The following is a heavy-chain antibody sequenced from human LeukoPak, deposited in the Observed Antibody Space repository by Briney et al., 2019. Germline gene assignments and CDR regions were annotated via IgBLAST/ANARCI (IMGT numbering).Heavy chain of an antibody. J-gene: IGHJ3*02. D-gene: IGHD3-22*01. Sequence: SETLSLTCTVSGGSISSYYWSWIRPPPGKGLEWIGYIYYSGSTNYNPSLKSRVIISVDTSKNQFSLKLSSVTAADTAVYYCARVYYYDASGGFDIWGQGTMVTVSS. CDR3: ARVYYYDASGGFDI. CDR1: GGSISSYY. V-gene: IGHV4-59*01. CDR2: IYYSGST.